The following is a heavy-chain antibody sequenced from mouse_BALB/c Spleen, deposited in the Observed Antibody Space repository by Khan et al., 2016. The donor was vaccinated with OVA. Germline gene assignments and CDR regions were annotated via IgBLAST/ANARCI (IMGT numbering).Heavy chain of an antibody. CDR3: ARQPYYHYYLMDY. Sequence: QVQLKESGPGLVAPSQSLSITCTISGFSLTNYGVHWVRQPPGKGLEWRVVIWSDGSTTYNSALKSRLSISKDNSKRQVFLKMNSLQTDDTAMYYCARQPYYHYYLMDYWGQGTSVTVSS. J-gene: IGHJ4*01. V-gene: IGHV2-6-1*01. CDR2: IWSDGST. D-gene: IGHD2-10*01. CDR1: GFSLTNYG.